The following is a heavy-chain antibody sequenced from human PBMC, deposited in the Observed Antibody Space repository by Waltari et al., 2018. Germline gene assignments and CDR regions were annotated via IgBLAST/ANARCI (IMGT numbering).Heavy chain of an antibody. D-gene: IGHD3-22*01. CDR2: IYYSGST. V-gene: IGHV4-39*01. CDR1: GGSISSSSYY. CDR3: ARMTIVPYYYDSSGSHPSYNWFDP. Sequence: QLQLQESGPGLVKPSETLSLTCTVSGGSISSSSYYWGWIRQPPGKGLEWIGSIYYSGSTYYNPSLKSRVTISVDTSKNQFSLKLSSVTAADTAVYYCARMTIVPYYYDSSGSHPSYNWFDPWGQGTLVTVSS. J-gene: IGHJ5*02.